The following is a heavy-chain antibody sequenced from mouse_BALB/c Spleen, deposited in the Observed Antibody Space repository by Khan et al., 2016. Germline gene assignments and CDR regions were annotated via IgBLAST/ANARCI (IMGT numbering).Heavy chain of an antibody. CDR1: GFNIKATY. CDR2: IDPANGNT. CDR3: ARGDPYYAMDY. J-gene: IGHJ4*01. V-gene: IGHV14-3*02. Sequence: VQLQQSGAELVKPGASVKLSCTASGFNIKATYMHWVKQRPEQGLEWIGRIDPANGNTKYDPKFQGKATITADTSSNTAYLQRSSLTSEDTAVYYCARGDPYYAMDYWGQGTSVTVSS.